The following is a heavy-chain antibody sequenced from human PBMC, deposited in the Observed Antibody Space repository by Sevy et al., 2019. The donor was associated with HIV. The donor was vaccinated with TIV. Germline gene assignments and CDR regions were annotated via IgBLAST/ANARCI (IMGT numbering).Heavy chain of an antibody. Sequence: ASVKVSCEASGVTFNNYGFSWVRQAPGQGLEWMGGIIPMFGTTDYAHNFQDRVTITADASTSTAYMELNSLISEDTAVYYCARGITFITVGGYYFDSRGQGTLVTVSS. CDR2: IIPMFGTT. V-gene: IGHV1-69*13. CDR3: ARGITFITVGGYYFDS. D-gene: IGHD3-22*01. J-gene: IGHJ4*02. CDR1: GVTFNNYG.